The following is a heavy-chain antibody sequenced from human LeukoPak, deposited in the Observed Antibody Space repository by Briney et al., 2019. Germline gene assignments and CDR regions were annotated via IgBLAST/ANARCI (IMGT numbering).Heavy chain of an antibody. CDR2: IYYSGST. D-gene: IGHD6-13*01. Sequence: PSETLSLTCTVSGGSISSSSYYWGWIRQPPGKGLEWIGCIYYSGSTYYNPSLKSRATISVDTSKNQFSLKLSSVTAADTAVYYCARDFIAAAGTDYWGQGTLVTVSS. V-gene: IGHV4-39*01. J-gene: IGHJ4*02. CDR1: GGSISSSSYY. CDR3: ARDFIAAAGTDY.